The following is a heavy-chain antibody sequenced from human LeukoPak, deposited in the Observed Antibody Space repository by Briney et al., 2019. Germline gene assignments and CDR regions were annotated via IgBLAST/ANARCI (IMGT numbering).Heavy chain of an antibody. Sequence: PGGSLRLSCAASGFTFSSYAMSWVRQAPGKGLEWVSVISGSGSTSYADSVKGRFTISRDDSKNILYLQMNSLRAEDTAVYYCAKRPLHYFDCWGQGTLVTVSS. V-gene: IGHV3-23*01. CDR3: AKRPLHYFDC. CDR2: ISGSGST. J-gene: IGHJ4*02. CDR1: GFTFSSYA.